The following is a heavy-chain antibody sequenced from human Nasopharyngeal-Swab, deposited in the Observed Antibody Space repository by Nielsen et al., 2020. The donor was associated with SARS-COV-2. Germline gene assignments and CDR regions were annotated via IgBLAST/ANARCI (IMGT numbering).Heavy chain of an antibody. CDR2: ISRSSGTL. CDR1: GFTFSSYT. D-gene: IGHD2-15*01. V-gene: IGHV3-48*04. CDR3: ARDVGLGSFDY. Sequence: GESLKISCAASGFTFSSYTMNWVRQAPGKGLEWVAYISRSSGTLYYADSVKGRFTISRDNAKNSLYLQMNSLRAEDTAVYYCARDVGLGSFDYWGQGTLVTVSS. J-gene: IGHJ4*02.